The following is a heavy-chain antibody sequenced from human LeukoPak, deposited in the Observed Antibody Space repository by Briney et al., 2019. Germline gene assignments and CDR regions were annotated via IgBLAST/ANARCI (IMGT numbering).Heavy chain of an antibody. J-gene: IGHJ4*02. Sequence: PGGSLRLSCAASGFTFSSYSMNWVRQAPGKGREWVSYISSSSTIYYADSVKGRFTISRDNDKNSLYLQMNSLRAEGTAVYYCASAAAGVAAATWYYWGQGTLVTVSS. D-gene: IGHD2-15*01. V-gene: IGHV3-48*01. CDR1: GFTFSSYS. CDR3: ASAAAGVAAATWYY. CDR2: ISSSSTI.